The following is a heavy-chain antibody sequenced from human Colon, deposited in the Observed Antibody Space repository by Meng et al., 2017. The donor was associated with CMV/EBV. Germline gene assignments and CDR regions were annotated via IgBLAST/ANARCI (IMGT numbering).Heavy chain of an antibody. CDR3: ARDLSNKWFYY. D-gene: IGHD1-26*01. Sequence: REAGPGLGKPAAPLCLTCTAFGDPISMGSYSWAWFALPPGKRLEWIGSMYFSGIADYNPSLKSRVTISLHATQKQFSLRLTSVTAADSAVYFCARDLSNKWFYYWGQGTLVTVSS. J-gene: IGHJ4*02. V-gene: IGHV4-39*07. CDR2: MYFSGIA. CDR1: GDPISMGSYS.